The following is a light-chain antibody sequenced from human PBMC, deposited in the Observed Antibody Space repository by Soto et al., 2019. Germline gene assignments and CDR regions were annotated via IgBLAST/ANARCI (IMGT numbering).Light chain of an antibody. CDR2: DAS. Sequence: EIVMTQSPATLSVSPGERATLSCRASQSVNSNLAWYRQKPGQAPRLLISDASTRATGDPARFSGSGSGTELTLTISSLQSEDSGIYYCQQYNFWPPLTFGGGTKVEIK. J-gene: IGKJ4*01. V-gene: IGKV3-15*01. CDR3: QQYNFWPPLT. CDR1: QSVNSN.